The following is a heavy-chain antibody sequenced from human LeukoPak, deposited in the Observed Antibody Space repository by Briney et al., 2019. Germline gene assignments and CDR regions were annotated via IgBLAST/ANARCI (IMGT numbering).Heavy chain of an antibody. CDR2: INPNSGGT. Sequence: GASVKVSCKASGYTFSSYDINWVRQATGQGLEWMGWINPNSGGTNYAQKFQGRVTMTRDTSISTAYMDLSRLRSDDAAVYYCARFDFWSGSVDYWGQGTLVTVSS. CDR1: GYTFSSYD. D-gene: IGHD3-3*01. CDR3: ARFDFWSGSVDY. V-gene: IGHV1-2*02. J-gene: IGHJ4*02.